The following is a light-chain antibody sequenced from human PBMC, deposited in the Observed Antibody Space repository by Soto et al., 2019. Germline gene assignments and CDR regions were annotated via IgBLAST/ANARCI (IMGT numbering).Light chain of an antibody. Sequence: DIQMTQSPSSLSASVGDRVTITCRASQSISTYLNWYQQKPGKAPKLLIYGVLNLESGVPSRFSSSGAGTYFTLTISSLQPEDFAVYYCQQSYSTPPTFGQGTKVEIK. CDR3: QQSYSTPPT. V-gene: IGKV1-39*01. CDR2: GVL. J-gene: IGKJ2*01. CDR1: QSISTY.